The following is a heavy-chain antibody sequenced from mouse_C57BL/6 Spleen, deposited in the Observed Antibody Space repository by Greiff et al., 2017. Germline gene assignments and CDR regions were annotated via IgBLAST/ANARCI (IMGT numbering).Heavy chain of an antibody. CDR3: ARQGDSNYDYFDY. V-gene: IGHV5-6*01. J-gene: IGHJ2*01. CDR2: ISSGGSYT. D-gene: IGHD2-5*01. Sequence: EVKLMESGGDLVKPGGSLKLSCAASGFTFRSYGMSWVRQTPDKRLEWVATISSGGSYTYYPDSVKGRFPISRDNAKNTLYLQMSSLKSEDTAMYYCARQGDSNYDYFDYWGQGTTLTVSS. CDR1: GFTFRSYG.